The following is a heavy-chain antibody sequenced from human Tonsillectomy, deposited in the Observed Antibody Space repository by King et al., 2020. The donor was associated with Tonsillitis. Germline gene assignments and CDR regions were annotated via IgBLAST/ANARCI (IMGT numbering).Heavy chain of an antibody. D-gene: IGHD4-17*01. CDR3: AKDAYADYGNYYYYGMDV. Sequence: VQLVESGGGLVQPGGSLRLSCAASGFTFSSYAMSWVRQAPGKGLEWVSGISGSGGSTYYADSVKGRFTISRDKSKNTLYLQLNSLRAEDTAVYYCAKDAYADYGNYYYYGMDVWGQGTTVTVSS. CDR1: GFTFSSYA. V-gene: IGHV3-23*04. J-gene: IGHJ6*02. CDR2: ISGSGGST.